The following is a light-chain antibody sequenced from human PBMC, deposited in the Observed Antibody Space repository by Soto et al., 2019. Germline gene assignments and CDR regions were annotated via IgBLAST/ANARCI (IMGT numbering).Light chain of an antibody. V-gene: IGKV2-28*01. CDR2: LGS. CDR3: MQALQTPRT. J-gene: IGKJ5*01. CDR1: QSLLHSNGNSY. Sequence: EIVMTPSPLSLSVTPGESASISCRSSQSLLHSNGNSYFDWYLQKPGQSPQLLIYLGSNRASGVPDRFSGSGSGTDFTLKISRVEAEDVGVYYCMQALQTPRTFGQGTRLEIK.